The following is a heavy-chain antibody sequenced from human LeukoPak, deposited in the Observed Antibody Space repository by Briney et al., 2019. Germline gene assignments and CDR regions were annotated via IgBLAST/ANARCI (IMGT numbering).Heavy chain of an antibody. Sequence: ASVKDSCKASGFTFTGYYMHWVRQAPGQRLDWIGWINPNSGGTNYAQKFQGRVTMTRDTSITTAYMELSRLSSDDTAVYYCARHPGKVTNDWYFDLWGRGTLVTVSS. CDR2: INPNSGGT. D-gene: IGHD4-23*01. V-gene: IGHV1-2*02. CDR3: ARHPGKVTNDWYFDL. J-gene: IGHJ2*01. CDR1: GFTFTGYY.